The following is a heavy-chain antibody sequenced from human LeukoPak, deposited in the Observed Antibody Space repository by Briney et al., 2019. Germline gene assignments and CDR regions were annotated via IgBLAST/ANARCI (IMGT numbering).Heavy chain of an antibody. V-gene: IGHV4-59*08. CDR1: GGSFSSYY. Sequence: SETLSLTCTVSGGSFSSYYWSWIRQPPGRGLEWIGYIYYSGSTNYNPSLKSRVTMSVDTSKNQFSLKLSSVTAPDTAVYYCARHLEYISSWKGYYFDYWGQGTLVTVSS. J-gene: IGHJ4*02. CDR3: ARHLEYISSWKGYYFDY. CDR2: IYYSGST. D-gene: IGHD6-13*01.